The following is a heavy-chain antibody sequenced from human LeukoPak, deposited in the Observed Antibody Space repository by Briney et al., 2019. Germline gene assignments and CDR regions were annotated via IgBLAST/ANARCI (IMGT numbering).Heavy chain of an antibody. CDR3: ARASSVYYHSSGYYPVLKYNWFDP. D-gene: IGHD3-22*01. Sequence: SETLSLTCIVSDDSISNYYWSWIRQPPGKGLEWIGYIYYSGSTNYNPSLKSRVTISVDTSKNQFSLKLSSVTAADTAVYYCARASSVYYHSSGYYPVLKYNWFDPWGQGILVTVSS. CDR2: IYYSGST. V-gene: IGHV4-59*01. CDR1: DDSISNYY. J-gene: IGHJ5*02.